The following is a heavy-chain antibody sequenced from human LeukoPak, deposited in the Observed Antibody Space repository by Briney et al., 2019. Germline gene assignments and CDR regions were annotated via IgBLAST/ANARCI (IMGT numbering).Heavy chain of an antibody. J-gene: IGHJ6*02. D-gene: IGHD3-10*01. CDR1: GGSIRSYY. V-gene: IGHV4-59*08. CDR3: ARHHYYGSGSYPPYYYYGMDV. CDR2: IYYSGST. Sequence: PSETLSLTCTVSGGSIRSYYWSWIRQPPGKGLEWIGYIYYSGSTNYNPSLKSRVTISIDTSKNQFSLKLSSVTAADTAVYYCARHHYYGSGSYPPYYYYGMDVWGQGTTVTVSS.